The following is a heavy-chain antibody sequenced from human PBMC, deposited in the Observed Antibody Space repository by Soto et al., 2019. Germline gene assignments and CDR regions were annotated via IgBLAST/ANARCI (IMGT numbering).Heavy chain of an antibody. V-gene: IGHV4-59*01. J-gene: IGHJ5*02. CDR1: GGSISSYY. Sequence: PSENLSLTCTVSGGSISSYYWSWIRQPPGKGLEWIGYIYYSGSTNYNPSLKSRVTISVDTSKNQFSLKLSSVTAADTAVYYCARVSCSSTSCYFRDNNWLDPWGQGTLVTVSS. CDR2: IYYSGST. CDR3: ARVSCSSTSCYFRDNNWLDP. D-gene: IGHD2-2*01.